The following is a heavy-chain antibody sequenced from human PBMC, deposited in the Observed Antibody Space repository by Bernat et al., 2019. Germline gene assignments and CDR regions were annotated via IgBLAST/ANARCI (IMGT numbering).Heavy chain of an antibody. CDR2: IYWDDDK. CDR1: GFSLSTSGVG. V-gene: IGHV2-5*02. CDR3: AHSLVGATFADAFDI. Sequence: QITLKESGPTLVKPTQTLTLTCTYSGFSLSTSGVGVGWIRQPPGKALEWLALIYWDDDKRYSPSLKSRLTITKDTSKNQVVLTMTNMDPVDTATYYCAHSLVGATFADAFDIWGQGTMVTVSS. J-gene: IGHJ3*02. D-gene: IGHD1-26*01.